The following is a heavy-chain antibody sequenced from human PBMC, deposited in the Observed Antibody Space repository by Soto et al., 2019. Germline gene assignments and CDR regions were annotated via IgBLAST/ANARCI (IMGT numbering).Heavy chain of an antibody. D-gene: IGHD2-21*02. CDR1: GFTFSSYA. J-gene: IGHJ4*02. CDR2: ISYDGSNK. Sequence: QVQLVESGGGVVQPGRSQRLSCAASGFTFSSYAMHWVRQAPGKGLEWVAVISYDGSNKYYADSVKGRFTISRDNSKNTLYLQMNSLRAEDTAVYYCARGRTELDYWGQGTLVTVSS. CDR3: ARGRTELDY. V-gene: IGHV3-30-3*01.